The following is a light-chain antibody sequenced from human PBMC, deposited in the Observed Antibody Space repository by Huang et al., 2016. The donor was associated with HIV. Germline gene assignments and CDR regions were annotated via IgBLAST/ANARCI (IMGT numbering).Light chain of an antibody. V-gene: IGKV1-39*01. CDR3: QQSRSLPRT. J-gene: IGKJ4*01. CDR2: AAS. CDR1: ENIVYS. Sequence: DIQLTQSPSSLSASVGDGITITFRASENIVYSLSWFRQRPGRAPEALIYAASRLHAGVPSKVRATGSGTNFTLSIDGLGPEDFATYYCQQSRSLPRTYGGGTKVDI.